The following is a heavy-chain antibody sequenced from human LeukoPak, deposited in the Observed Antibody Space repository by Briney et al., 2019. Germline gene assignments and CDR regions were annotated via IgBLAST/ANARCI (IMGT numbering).Heavy chain of an antibody. J-gene: IGHJ5*01. CDR1: GYTFTGYY. D-gene: IGHD3/OR15-3a*01. CDR3: ARDRSRVDLWFDY. Sequence: ASVKVSCKASGYTFTGYYMHWVRQAPGQGLEWMGWINPNSGGTNYAQKFQGRVTMTRDTSISTAYMELSRLRSDDTAVYYCARDRSRVDLWFDYWGQGTLVTVSS. V-gene: IGHV1-2*02. CDR2: INPNSGGT.